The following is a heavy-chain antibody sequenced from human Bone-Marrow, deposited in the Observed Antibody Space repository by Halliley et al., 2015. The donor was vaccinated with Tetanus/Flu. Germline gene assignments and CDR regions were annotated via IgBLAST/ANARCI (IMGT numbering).Heavy chain of an antibody. D-gene: IGHD6-19*01. J-gene: IGHJ4*02. V-gene: IGHV3-15*01. Sequence: IKSKPDGGTTENAAPLNGRFIISRDDSKNTLYLQMNSLKTEDTAIYYCTAGSLFSAWYRSDYWGQGTLVTVSS. CDR2: IKSKPDGGTT. CDR3: TAGSLFSAWYRSDY.